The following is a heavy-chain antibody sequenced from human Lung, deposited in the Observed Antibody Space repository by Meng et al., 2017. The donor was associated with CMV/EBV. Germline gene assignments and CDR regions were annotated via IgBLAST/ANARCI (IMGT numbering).Heavy chain of an antibody. V-gene: IGHV1-2*02. Sequence: ASVKVSCNASGYRFTDHYFHWVRQAPGQGLEWMGWIYPNSGGTHYAQKFQGRHTVTRDTSISTGYMELSSLGSDDTAVYYCARDNDWGPDYWGQGTLVTVSS. CDR2: IYPNSGGT. D-gene: IGHD7-27*01. CDR1: GYRFTDHY. J-gene: IGHJ4*02. CDR3: ARDNDWGPDY.